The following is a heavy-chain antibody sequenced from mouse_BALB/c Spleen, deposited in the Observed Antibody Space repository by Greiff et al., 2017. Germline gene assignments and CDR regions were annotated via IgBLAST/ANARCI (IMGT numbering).Heavy chain of an antibody. CDR3: NRGDFDY. J-gene: IGHJ2*01. V-gene: IGHV14-4*02. Sequence: VQLQQSGAELVRSGASVKLSCTASGFNIKDYYMHWVKQRPEQGLEWIGWIDPENGDTEYAPKFQGEATMTADTSSNTAYLQLSSLTSEDTAVYYCNRGDFDYWGQGTTLTVSS. CDR2: IDPENGDT. CDR1: GFNIKDYY.